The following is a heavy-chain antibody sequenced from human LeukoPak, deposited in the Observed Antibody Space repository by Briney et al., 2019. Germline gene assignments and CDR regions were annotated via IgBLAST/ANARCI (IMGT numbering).Heavy chain of an antibody. V-gene: IGHV4-38-2*02. Sequence: SETLSLTCTVSGYSISSGYYWGWIRQPPGKGLEWIGSIYHSGSTYYNPSLRSRVTTSLDTSKNQFSLNLISVTAADTAVYYCTRGHWGLQSWSQGTLVTVSS. CDR1: GYSISSGYY. D-gene: IGHD7-27*01. J-gene: IGHJ5*02. CDR3: TRGHWGLQS. CDR2: IYHSGST.